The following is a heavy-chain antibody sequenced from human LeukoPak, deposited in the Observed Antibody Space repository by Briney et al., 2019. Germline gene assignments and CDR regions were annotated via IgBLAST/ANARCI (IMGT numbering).Heavy chain of an antibody. CDR2: INHSEST. CDR1: GASLSSYY. V-gene: IGHV4-34*01. D-gene: IGHD2-21*02. J-gene: IGHJ4*02. Sequence: WETLSLTCTFSGASLSSYYWSWIRQPPGKGLEWIGEINHSESTNYNPSLKIRVTISVDTSENQFSLKLRSATVADTAVYYCARATTIVDYWGQGTLVTVSS. CDR3: ARATTIVDY.